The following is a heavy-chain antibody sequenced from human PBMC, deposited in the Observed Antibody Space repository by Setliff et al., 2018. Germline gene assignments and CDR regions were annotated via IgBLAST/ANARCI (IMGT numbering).Heavy chain of an antibody. V-gene: IGHV4-4*07. J-gene: IGHJ4*02. CDR3: ASLSPLRGYSYGIDY. CDR2: IYIGGSA. Sequence: SETLSLTCTVSGGSISSYYWSWIRQPAGKGLQWIGHIYIGGSANYNPSLKSRVTMSIDTSKNQFSLKVSSVTAADTAVYYCASLSPLRGYSYGIDYWGQGTLVTVSS. CDR1: GGSISSYY. D-gene: IGHD5-18*01.